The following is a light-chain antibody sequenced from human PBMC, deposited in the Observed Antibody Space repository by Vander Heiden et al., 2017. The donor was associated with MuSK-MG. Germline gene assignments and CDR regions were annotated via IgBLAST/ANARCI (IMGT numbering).Light chain of an antibody. Sequence: QSVLTQPPSVSGAPAQRVKISCTGSSSNIGAGYGVHWYQHLPGTAPKLLIFGSSNRPSGVPDRFSGSKSGTSASLATTELQPGEEADYYCQSYNSSLSAVLFGGGTKVTVL. CDR2: GSS. V-gene: IGLV1-40*01. J-gene: IGLJ2*01. CDR3: QSYNSSLSAVL. CDR1: SSNIGAGYG.